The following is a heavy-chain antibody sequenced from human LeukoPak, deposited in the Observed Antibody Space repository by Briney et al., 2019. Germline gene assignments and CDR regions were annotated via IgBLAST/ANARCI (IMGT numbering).Heavy chain of an antibody. D-gene: IGHD6-25*01. CDR3: GFSEGDF. CDR1: GGSISSYY. CDR2: IYYSGST. Sequence: SETLSLTCTVSGGSISSYYWSWIRQPPGKGLEWIGYIYYSGSTNYNPSLKSRLTMSIDTSKNQFSLKLNSVTAADTAMYFCGFSEGDFWGQGALVTVSS. J-gene: IGHJ4*02. V-gene: IGHV4-59*08.